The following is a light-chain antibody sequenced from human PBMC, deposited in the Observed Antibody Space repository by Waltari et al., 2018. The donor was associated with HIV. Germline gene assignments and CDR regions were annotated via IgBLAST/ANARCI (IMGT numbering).Light chain of an antibody. CDR2: DAS. J-gene: IGKJ4*01. Sequence: DIQMTQSPSSLSASVGDRVTITCQASQDISNYLNWYQQKLGKAPKLLIYDASNLETGVPPRFSGSGSGTDFTFTISSLQPEDIATYFCQQYDNLPLTFGGGTKVEIK. CDR1: QDISNY. CDR3: QQYDNLPLT. V-gene: IGKV1-33*01.